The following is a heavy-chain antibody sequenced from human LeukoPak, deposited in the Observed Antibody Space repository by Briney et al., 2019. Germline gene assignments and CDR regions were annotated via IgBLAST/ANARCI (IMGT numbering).Heavy chain of an antibody. V-gene: IGHV3-48*03. CDR1: GFTFSSYE. J-gene: IGHJ4*02. Sequence: PGGSLRLSCAASGFTFSSYEMNWVRQAPGKGLEWVSYISSSGSTIYYADSVKGRFTISRDNAKNTLYLQMNSLRAEDTAVYYCAKGADSSGSYYFDYWGQGTLVTVSS. CDR2: ISSSGSTI. D-gene: IGHD3-22*01. CDR3: AKGADSSGSYYFDY.